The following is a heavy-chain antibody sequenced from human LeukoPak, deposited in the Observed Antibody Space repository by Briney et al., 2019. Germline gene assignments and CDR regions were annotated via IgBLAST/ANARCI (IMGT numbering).Heavy chain of an antibody. J-gene: IGHJ4*02. CDR2: MNPNSGNT. Sequence: WASVKVSCKASGYTFTSYGISWVRQAPGQGLEWMGWMNPNSGNTGYAQKFQGRVTMTRNTSISTAYMELSSLRSEDTAVYYCARGLENYYDSSGYDYWGQGTLVTVSS. V-gene: IGHV1-8*02. D-gene: IGHD3-22*01. CDR3: ARGLENYYDSSGYDY. CDR1: GYTFTSYG.